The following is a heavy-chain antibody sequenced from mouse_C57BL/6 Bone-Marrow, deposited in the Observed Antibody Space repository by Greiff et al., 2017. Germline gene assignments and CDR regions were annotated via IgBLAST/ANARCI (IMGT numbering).Heavy chain of an antibody. CDR2: IRSKSNNYAT. Sequence: EVQVVESGGGLVQPKGSLKLSCAASGFSFNTYAMNWVRQAPGKGLEWVARIRSKSNNYATYYADSVKDRFTISRDDSESMLYLQMNNLKTEDTAMDHCVCPYSNSYYDAMDYWGQGTSVTVSS. V-gene: IGHV10-1*01. CDR1: GFSFNTYA. J-gene: IGHJ4*01. CDR3: VCPYSNSYYDAMDY. D-gene: IGHD2-5*01.